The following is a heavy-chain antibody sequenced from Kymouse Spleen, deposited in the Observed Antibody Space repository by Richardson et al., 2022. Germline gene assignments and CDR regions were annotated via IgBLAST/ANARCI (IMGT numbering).Heavy chain of an antibody. CDR3: ARGRELLRDY. CDR1: GGSISSYY. J-gene: IGHJ4*02. CDR2: IYYSGST. Sequence: QVQLQESGPGLVKPSETLSLTCTVSGGSISSYYWSWIRQPPGKGLEWIGYIYYSGSTNYNPSLKSRVTISVDTSKNQFSLKLSSVTAADTAVYYCARGRELLRDYWGQGTLVTVSS. V-gene: IGHV4-59*01. D-gene: IGHD1-26*01.